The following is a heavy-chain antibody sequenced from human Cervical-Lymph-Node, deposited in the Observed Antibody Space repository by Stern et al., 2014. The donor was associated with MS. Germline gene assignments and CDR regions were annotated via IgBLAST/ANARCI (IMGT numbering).Heavy chain of an antibody. CDR2: IDNDGSDT. V-gene: IGHV3-74*01. J-gene: IGHJ4*02. Sequence: EVQLVESGGSLVQPGGSLRLSCAASGFTFSNYWMHWVRQVPGKGLVWVSRIDNDGSDTAYADSVKGRFTISRDNAKNTLYLQMNSLRVEDTAVYYCARAIRVNGPRTTIFGEIRRLDYWGQGILVTVSS. CDR3: ARAIRVNGPRTTIFGEIRRLDY. CDR1: GFTFSNYW. D-gene: IGHD3-3*01.